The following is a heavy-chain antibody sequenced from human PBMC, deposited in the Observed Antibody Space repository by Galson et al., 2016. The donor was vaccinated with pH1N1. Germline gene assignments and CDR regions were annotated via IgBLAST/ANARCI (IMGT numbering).Heavy chain of an antibody. J-gene: IGHJ4*02. Sequence: LALVKPPQTLTLTCTFSGFSLRTSGMCVSWIRQPPGKALEWLARIDWEDDKYYSTSLKTRLTISKDTSKNQVVLTMTNMDPVDTATYFCARTRGGFGDYVYWGQGALVTVSS. CDR2: IDWEDDK. V-gene: IGHV2-70*11. CDR3: ARTRGGFGDYVY. CDR1: GFSLRTSGMC. D-gene: IGHD3-10*01.